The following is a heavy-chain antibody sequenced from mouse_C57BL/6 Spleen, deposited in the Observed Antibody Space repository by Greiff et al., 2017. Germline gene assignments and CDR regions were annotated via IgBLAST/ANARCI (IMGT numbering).Heavy chain of an antibody. D-gene: IGHD1-1*01. CDR2: IYPGSGST. V-gene: IGHV1-55*01. CDR3: EREPRVVAGDLDY. Sequence: QVQLQQPGAELVKPGASVKLSCKASGYTFTSYWITWVKQRPGQGLEWIGDIYPGSGSTNYNEKFKSKATLTVDTSSSTAYMQLSSLTSADSAVYYCEREPRVVAGDLDYWGQGTTLTVSS. CDR1: GYTFTSYW. J-gene: IGHJ2*01.